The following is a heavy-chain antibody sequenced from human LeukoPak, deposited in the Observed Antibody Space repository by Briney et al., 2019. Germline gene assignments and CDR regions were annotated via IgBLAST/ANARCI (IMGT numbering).Heavy chain of an antibody. CDR3: ARGTRQQPPGGMDV. Sequence: ASVKVSCKASGYTFTGCYIHWVRQAPGQGLEWMGWINPNSGGTTYAQKFQGRVTMTRDTSISTAYMELNWLKSDDTAVYYCARGTRQQPPGGMDVWGQGTTVTVSS. D-gene: IGHD1-1*01. CDR1: GYTFTGCY. J-gene: IGHJ6*02. V-gene: IGHV1-2*02. CDR2: INPNSGGT.